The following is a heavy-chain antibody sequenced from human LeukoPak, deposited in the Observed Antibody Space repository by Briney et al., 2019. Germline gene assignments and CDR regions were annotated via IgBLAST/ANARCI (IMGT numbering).Heavy chain of an antibody. CDR2: IYYSGST. V-gene: IGHV4-59*01. D-gene: IGHD3-22*01. CDR3: ARERLGYYDRSGLDY. Sequence: SETLSLTCTVSGGSISSYYWNWIRQPPGKGLEWIGYIYYSGSTNYDPSLKSRVTTSVDTSKNQFSLKLSSVTAADTAVYYCARERLGYYDRSGLDYWGQGTLVTVSS. CDR1: GGSISSYY. J-gene: IGHJ4*02.